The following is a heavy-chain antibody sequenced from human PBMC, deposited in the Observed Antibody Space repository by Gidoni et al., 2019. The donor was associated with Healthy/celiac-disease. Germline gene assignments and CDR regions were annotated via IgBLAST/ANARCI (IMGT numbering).Heavy chain of an antibody. V-gene: IGHV4-4*02. CDR1: GGSIRSSNW. CDR2: IYRSGST. J-gene: IGHJ5*02. D-gene: IGHD3-10*01. Sequence: QVQLQESGPGLVKPSGTLSLTCAVSGGSIRSSNWWSWVRQPPGKGLEWIGEIYRSGSTNYNPSLKSRVTISVDKSKNQFSLKLSSVTAADTAVYYCARDRVRGSGSYNWFDPWGQGTLVTVSS. CDR3: ARDRVRGSGSYNWFDP.